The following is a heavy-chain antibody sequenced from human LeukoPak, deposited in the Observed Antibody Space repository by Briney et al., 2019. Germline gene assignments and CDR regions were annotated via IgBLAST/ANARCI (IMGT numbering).Heavy chain of an antibody. D-gene: IGHD6-19*01. CDR2: IYYSGST. CDR1: GFTFSSYA. V-gene: IGHV4-59*01. J-gene: IGHJ4*02. CDR3: ARDEGGWGFDY. Sequence: GSLRLSCAASGFTFSSYAMSWIRQPPGKGLEWIGYIYYSGSTNYNPSLKSRVTISVDTSKNQFSLKLSSVTAADTAVYYCARDEGGWGFDYWGQGTLVTVSS.